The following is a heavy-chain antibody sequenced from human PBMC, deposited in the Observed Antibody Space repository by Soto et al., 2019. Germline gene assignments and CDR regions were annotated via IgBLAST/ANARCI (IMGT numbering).Heavy chain of an antibody. J-gene: IGHJ5*02. CDR3: ARGVVTMAFDH. Sequence: QVQLQESGPGLVKPSQTLSLTCTVSGDSLRSGDYYWSWIRQPPGKGLEWIGYIYNSGSTYYEPSLRSRLTISEDLSKNQLSLRLTAVTAADTAVYYCARGVVTMAFDHWGQGTLVTVSS. CDR1: GDSLRSGDYY. D-gene: IGHD2-2*01. V-gene: IGHV4-30-4*01. CDR2: IYNSGST.